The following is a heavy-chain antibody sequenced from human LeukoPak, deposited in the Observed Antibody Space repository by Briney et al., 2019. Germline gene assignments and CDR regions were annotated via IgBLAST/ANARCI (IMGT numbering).Heavy chain of an antibody. Sequence: SETLSLTCTVSGGSISSYYWSWIRQPPGKGLEWIGYIYYSGSTNYNPSLKSRVTISVDTSKNQFSLKLSSVTAADTAVYYCARQLIAGRRNWFDPWGQGTLVTVSS. J-gene: IGHJ5*02. V-gene: IGHV4-59*08. D-gene: IGHD6-13*01. CDR3: ARQLIAGRRNWFDP. CDR2: IYYSGST. CDR1: GGSISSYY.